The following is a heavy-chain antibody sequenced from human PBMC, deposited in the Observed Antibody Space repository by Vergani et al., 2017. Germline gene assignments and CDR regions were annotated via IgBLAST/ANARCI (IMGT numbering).Heavy chain of an antibody. V-gene: IGHV3-30*02. Sequence: QVQLVETGGGVVQPGGSLRLYCATSGFSFNTYGAHWVRQAPGKGLEWVAFIGYDGRIKYNVDSVKGRFTISRDTSKKTLSLQMRSLRADDTAVYYCAKDGRENSDYGYFDYWGQGTLVNGSS. CDR3: AKDGRENSDYGYFDY. D-gene: IGHD4-17*01. CDR2: IGYDGRIK. CDR1: GFSFNTYG. J-gene: IGHJ4*02.